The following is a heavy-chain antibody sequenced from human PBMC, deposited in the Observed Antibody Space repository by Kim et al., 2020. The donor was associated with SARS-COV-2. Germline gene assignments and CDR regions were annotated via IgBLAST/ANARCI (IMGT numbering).Heavy chain of an antibody. D-gene: IGHD3-22*01. V-gene: IGHV3-66*01. CDR3: ARDHDSSGYYYDAFDI. Sequence: SWKGRCTISRDNSKNTLYLQMNSLRAEDTAVYYCARDHDSSGYYYDAFDIWGQGTMVTVSS. J-gene: IGHJ3*02.